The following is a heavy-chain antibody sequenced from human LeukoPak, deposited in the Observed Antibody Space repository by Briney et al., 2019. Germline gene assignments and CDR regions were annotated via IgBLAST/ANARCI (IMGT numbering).Heavy chain of an antibody. CDR3: ARALHGSGSYHYYYGMDV. Sequence: GGSLRLSCAASGFTVSSNYMSWVRQAPGKGLEWVSVIYSGGSTYYADSVKGRFTISRHNSKNTLYLQMNSLRAEDTAVYYCARALHGSGSYHYYYGMDVWGQGTTVTVSS. CDR2: IYSGGST. J-gene: IGHJ6*02. CDR1: GFTVSSNY. V-gene: IGHV3-53*04. D-gene: IGHD3-10*01.